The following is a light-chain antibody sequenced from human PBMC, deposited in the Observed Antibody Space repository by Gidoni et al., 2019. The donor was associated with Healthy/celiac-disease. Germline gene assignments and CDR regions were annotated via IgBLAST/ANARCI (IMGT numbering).Light chain of an antibody. V-gene: IGLV2-11*01. Sequence: QSALTQPRSVSGSPGQSVTISCPGTSSDVGGYNYVSWYQPHPGKAPKLMIYDVSKRPSGVPDRFSGSKSGNAASLTISGLQAEDAADYYCCSYAGSYTYVFGGGTKLTVL. CDR1: SSDVGGYNY. J-gene: IGLJ2*01. CDR3: CSYAGSYTYV. CDR2: DVS.